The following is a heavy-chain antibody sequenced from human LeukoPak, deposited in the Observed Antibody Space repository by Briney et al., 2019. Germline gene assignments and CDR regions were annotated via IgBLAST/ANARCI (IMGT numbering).Heavy chain of an antibody. V-gene: IGHV3-33*06. D-gene: IGHD1-26*01. J-gene: IGHJ4*02. CDR1: VFNFSTYG. CDR3: ANAGGSYIES. Sequence: GTSLRLSCAASVFNFSTYGMHWVRQAPGKGLEWVAVIWYDGSNKYYAASVRGRSTISRDNSKNTLHLQMDSLSAEDTAVYYCANAGGSYIESWGQGTLVTVSS. CDR2: IWYDGSNK.